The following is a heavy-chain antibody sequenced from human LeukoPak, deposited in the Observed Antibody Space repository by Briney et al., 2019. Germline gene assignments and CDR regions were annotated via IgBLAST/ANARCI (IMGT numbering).Heavy chain of an antibody. Sequence: KAGGSLRLSCAASGFTFSDYYMSWIRQAPGKGLEWVSYISSSGSTIYYADSVKGRFTISRDNSRNTLYLQMNSLRAEDTAVYYCAKDSRSLAAAGEVDYWGQGTLVTVSS. V-gene: IGHV3-11*01. D-gene: IGHD6-13*01. CDR2: ISSSGSTI. CDR3: AKDSRSLAAAGEVDY. CDR1: GFTFSDYY. J-gene: IGHJ4*02.